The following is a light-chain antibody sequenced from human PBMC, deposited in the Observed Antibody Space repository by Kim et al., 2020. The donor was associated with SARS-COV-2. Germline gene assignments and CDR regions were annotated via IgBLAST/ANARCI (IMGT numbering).Light chain of an antibody. Sequence: SYELTPPPSVSVSPGQTASITCSGDKLGDKYACWYQQKPGQSPVLVIYQDSKRPSGIPERFSGSNSGNTATLTISGTQAMDEADYYCQAWDSSFWVFGGGTQLTVL. V-gene: IGLV3-1*01. CDR2: QDS. CDR1: KLGDKY. CDR3: QAWDSSFWV. J-gene: IGLJ3*02.